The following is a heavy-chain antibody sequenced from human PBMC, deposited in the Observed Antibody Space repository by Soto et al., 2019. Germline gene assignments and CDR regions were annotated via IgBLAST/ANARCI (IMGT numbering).Heavy chain of an antibody. V-gene: IGHV4-31*03. CDR3: ARDGPTYYYDSSGYYPSLGY. J-gene: IGHJ4*02. CDR1: GGSISSGGYY. CDR2: IYYSGST. Sequence: QVQLQESGPGLVKPSQTLSLTCTVSGGSISSGGYYWSWIRQHPGKGLEWIGYIYYSGSTYYNPSLKSRVTISVDTSKNQFSLKLSSVTAADTAVYYCARDGPTYYYDSSGYYPSLGYWGQGTLVTVSS. D-gene: IGHD3-22*01.